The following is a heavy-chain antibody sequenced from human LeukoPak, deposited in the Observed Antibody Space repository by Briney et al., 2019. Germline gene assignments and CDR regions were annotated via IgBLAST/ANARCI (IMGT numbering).Heavy chain of an antibody. D-gene: IGHD3-10*02. V-gene: IGHV3-48*03. CDR1: GFTFSYYV. CDR2: ISSSGSTI. CDR3: AELGITMIGGV. Sequence: GGSLRLSCAASGFTFSYYVMSWVRQAPGKGLKWVSYISSSGSTIYYADSVKGRFTISRDNAKNSLYLQMNSLRAEDTAVYYCAELGITMIGGVWGKGTTVTISS. J-gene: IGHJ6*04.